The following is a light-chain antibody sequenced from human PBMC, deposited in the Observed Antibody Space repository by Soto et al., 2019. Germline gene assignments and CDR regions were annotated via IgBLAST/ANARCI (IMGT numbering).Light chain of an antibody. CDR2: DAS. CDR1: QSVGSY. V-gene: IGKV3-11*01. Sequence: EVLLTQSPATLSLSPGERATLSCRASQSVGSYLAWYQQKPGQAPRLLIYDASKRATDIPTRFSGSGSGTDFTLTISSLEPEEFAVYYCQQRNNWPRITFGQGTRLEIK. J-gene: IGKJ5*01. CDR3: QQRNNWPRIT.